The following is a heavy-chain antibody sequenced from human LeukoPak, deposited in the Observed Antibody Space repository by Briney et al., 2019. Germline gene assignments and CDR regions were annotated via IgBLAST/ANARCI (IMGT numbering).Heavy chain of an antibody. J-gene: IGHJ5*02. CDR2: VYYSGST. CDR1: GGSISSYY. CDR3: AREVVPAAIWRSLLRGWFDP. V-gene: IGHV4-59*01. D-gene: IGHD2-2*01. Sequence: SETLSLTCTVSGGSISSYYWSWIRQPPGKGVEWSGYVYYSGSTNYNPSLKSRVTISVDTSKNQFSLKLSSVTAADTAVYYCAREVVPAAIWRSLLRGWFDPWGQGTLVTVSS.